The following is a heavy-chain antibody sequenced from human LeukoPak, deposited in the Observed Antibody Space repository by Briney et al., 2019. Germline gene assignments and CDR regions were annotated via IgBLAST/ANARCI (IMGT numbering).Heavy chain of an antibody. CDR1: GYSFTSYW. J-gene: IGHJ4*02. CDR2: IYPGDSDS. V-gene: IGHV5-51*01. Sequence: GESLKISCKGSGYSFTSYWIGWVRQMPGKGLEWMGIIYPGDSDSRYSPSFQGQVTISADKSISTAYLQWSSLKASDTAMYYCARSIYYDSSGYYYYFDYWGQGALVTVSS. D-gene: IGHD3-22*01. CDR3: ARSIYYDSSGYYYYFDY.